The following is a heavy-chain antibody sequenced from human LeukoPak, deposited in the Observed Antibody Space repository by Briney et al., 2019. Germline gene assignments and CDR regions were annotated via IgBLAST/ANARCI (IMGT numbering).Heavy chain of an antibody. CDR2: IYYSGST. D-gene: IGHD3-16*01. Sequence: SETLSLTCTVSGGSISSSNYYWGWIRQPPGKGLEWIGSIYYSGSTYYNPSLKSRVIVSLDTSKNQFSLKLTSVTAADTAVYYCARGVPFMNLDYWGQGTLVTVSS. V-gene: IGHV4-39*07. CDR3: ARGVPFMNLDY. J-gene: IGHJ4*02. CDR1: GGSISSSNYY.